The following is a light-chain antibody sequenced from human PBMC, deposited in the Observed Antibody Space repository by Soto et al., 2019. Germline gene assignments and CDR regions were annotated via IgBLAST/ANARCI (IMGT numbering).Light chain of an antibody. Sequence: DIQMTQSPSTLSASVGDRVTITFRASQSVTIWLAWYQQKPGKAPKLLIYKASSLESGVPSRFSVSGSGTEFTLTIRSLQPDDFATYYCQHYNTYSRTFGQGTKVDIK. J-gene: IGKJ1*01. CDR3: QHYNTYSRT. CDR1: QSVTIW. CDR2: KAS. V-gene: IGKV1-5*03.